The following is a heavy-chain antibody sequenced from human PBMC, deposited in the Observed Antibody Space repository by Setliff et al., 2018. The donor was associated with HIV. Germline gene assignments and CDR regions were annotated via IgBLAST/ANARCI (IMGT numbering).Heavy chain of an antibody. CDR3: AKGPRGLGLRYYFDY. D-gene: IGHD3-10*01. Sequence: SETLSLTCAVYGGSFSASYWSWIRQAPGKGLEWIGEINHSGITHFNPSLDTRVTMFADTSKNQFSLRLSPVTAADTAIYYCAKGPRGLGLRYYFDYWAQGSQVTVSS. J-gene: IGHJ4*02. CDR2: INHSGIT. V-gene: IGHV4-34*01. CDR1: GGSFSASY.